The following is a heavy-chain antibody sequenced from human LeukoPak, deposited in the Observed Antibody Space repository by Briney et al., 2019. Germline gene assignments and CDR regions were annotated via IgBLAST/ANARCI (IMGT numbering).Heavy chain of an antibody. CDR3: ARETYGIIWFDP. CDR2: IYYSGST. Sequence: PSETLSLTCTVSGGSISSYYWSWIRQPPGKGLEWIGYIYYSGSTNYNPSLKSRVTISVDTSKNQFSLKLSSVTAADTAVYYCARETYGIIWFDPWGQGTLVTVSS. CDR1: GGSISSYY. D-gene: IGHD4-17*01. V-gene: IGHV4-59*01. J-gene: IGHJ5*02.